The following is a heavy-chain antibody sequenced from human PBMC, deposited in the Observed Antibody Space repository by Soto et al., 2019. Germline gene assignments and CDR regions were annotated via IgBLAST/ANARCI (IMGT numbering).Heavy chain of an antibody. D-gene: IGHD5-12*01. CDR3: ARDCLLVADSYYYYYGMDV. CDR2: IYYSGST. Sequence: SETLSLTCTVSGGSISSYYWSWIRQPPGKGLEWIGYIYYSGSTNYNPSLKSQVTISVDTSKNQFSLKLSSVTAADTAVYYCARDCLLVADSYYYYYGMDVWGQGTTVTVSS. V-gene: IGHV4-59*01. J-gene: IGHJ6*02. CDR1: GGSISSYY.